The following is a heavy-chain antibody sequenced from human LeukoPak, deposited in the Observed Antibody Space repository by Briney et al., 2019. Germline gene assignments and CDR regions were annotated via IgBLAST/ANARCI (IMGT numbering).Heavy chain of an antibody. D-gene: IGHD5-12*01. V-gene: IGHV5-51*01. CDR2: IYPGDSDT. CDR3: ARRQYSGYDFDF. J-gene: IGHJ4*02. CDR1: GYTFSSYW. Sequence: GESLKISCKGSGYTFSSYWIGWVRQIPGQRLEWMGIIYPGDSDTRSSPSFQGQVTVSADKSISTAYLQWNTLEASDTAMYYCARRQYSGYDFDFWGQGTLVTVSS.